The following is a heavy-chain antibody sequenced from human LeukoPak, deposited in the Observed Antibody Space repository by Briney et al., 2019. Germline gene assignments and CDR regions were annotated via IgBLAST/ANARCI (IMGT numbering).Heavy chain of an antibody. J-gene: IGHJ2*01. V-gene: IGHV3-64*02. Sequence: GGSLRLSSAASGFTFGSYSMHWARQAPGKGPEFVSVIGGDGLTTFYADSVKDRFTISRDNFKSTLYLEMGSLRAEDMAVYYCAREGGGSGLWYYDLWGRGTLVTVSS. CDR3: AREGGGSGLWYYDL. D-gene: IGHD1-26*01. CDR2: IGGDGLTT. CDR1: GFTFGSYS.